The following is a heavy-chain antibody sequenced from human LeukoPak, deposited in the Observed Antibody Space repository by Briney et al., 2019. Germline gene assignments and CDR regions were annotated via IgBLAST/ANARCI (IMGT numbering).Heavy chain of an antibody. J-gene: IGHJ4*02. CDR2: LYYSGST. V-gene: IGHV4-39*06. Sequence: SETLSLTCTVSGGSISSSSYYWGWIRQPPGKGLEWIGSLYYSGSTYYNPSLKSRVTISVDTSKNQFPLKLSSVTAADTAVYYCARVSGWNPLQAAHLDYWGQGTLVTVSS. CDR3: ARVSGWNPLQAAHLDY. CDR1: GGSISSSSYY. D-gene: IGHD6-19*01.